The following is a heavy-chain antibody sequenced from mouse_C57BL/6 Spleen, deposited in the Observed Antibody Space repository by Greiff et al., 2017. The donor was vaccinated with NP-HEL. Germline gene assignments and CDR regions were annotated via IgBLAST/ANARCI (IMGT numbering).Heavy chain of an antibody. D-gene: IGHD2-4*01. Sequence: VQVVESGPELVKPGASVKISCKASGYAFSSSWMNWVKQRPGKGLEWIGRIYPGDGDTNYNGKFKGKATLTADKSSSTAYMQLSSLTSEDSAVYFCARDDYAYYYAMDYWGQGTSVTVSS. CDR3: ARDDYAYYYAMDY. CDR1: GYAFSSSW. CDR2: IYPGDGDT. J-gene: IGHJ4*01. V-gene: IGHV1-82*01.